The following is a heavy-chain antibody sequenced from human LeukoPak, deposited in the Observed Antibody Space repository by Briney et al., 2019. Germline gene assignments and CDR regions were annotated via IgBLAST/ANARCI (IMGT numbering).Heavy chain of an antibody. Sequence: PGGSLRLSCAASGFTFDNYAMNWVRQAPGKGLEWLSYIRGGGAVTRYSDSVKGRFTISRDNSKNTLYQQMNHLRAEDTAIYYCAKCSASYYNDAFDIWGRGTMVTVSS. CDR1: GFTFDNYA. D-gene: IGHD3-10*02. J-gene: IGHJ3*02. CDR3: AKCSASYYNDAFDI. CDR2: IRGGGAVT. V-gene: IGHV3-23*01.